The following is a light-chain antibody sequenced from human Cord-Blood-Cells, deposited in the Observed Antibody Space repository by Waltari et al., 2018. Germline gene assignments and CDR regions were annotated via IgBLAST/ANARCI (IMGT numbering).Light chain of an antibody. V-gene: IGKV4-1*01. CDR3: QQYYSTPFT. CDR1: QSVLYTSNNKNY. CDR2: WAS. J-gene: IGKJ3*01. Sequence: DIVMTQSPDSLAVSLGERATINFKSSQSVLYTSNNKNYLALYQQKPGQPPKLLIYWASTRESGVPDRFSGSGSGTDFTLTISSLQAEDVAVYYCQQYYSTPFTFGPGTKVDIK.